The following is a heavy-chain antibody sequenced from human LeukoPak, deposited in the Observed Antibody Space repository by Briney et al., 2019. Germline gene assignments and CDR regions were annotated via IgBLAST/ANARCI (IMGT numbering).Heavy chain of an antibody. D-gene: IGHD6-13*01. CDR1: GGTFSSYA. Sequence: ASVKVSCKASGGTFSSYAISWVRQAPGQGLEWMGGIIPIFGTANYAQKFQGRVTITADESTSTAYMELSSLRSEDTAVYYCASSAAAGRVFWFDPWGQGTLVTVSS. CDR2: IIPIFGTA. V-gene: IGHV1-69*13. CDR3: ASSAAAGRVFWFDP. J-gene: IGHJ5*02.